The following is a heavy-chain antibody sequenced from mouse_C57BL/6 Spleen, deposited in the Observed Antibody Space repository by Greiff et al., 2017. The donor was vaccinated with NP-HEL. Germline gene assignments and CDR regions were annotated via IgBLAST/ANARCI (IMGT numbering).Heavy chain of an antibody. Sequence: QVQLQQSGAELVKPGASVKLSCKASGYTFTEYTIHWVKRRSGQGLEWIGWFYPGSGSIKYNEKFKDKATLTADKSSSTVYMELSRLTSEDSAVYFCARHEGSSYYSNYGGFAYWGQGTLVTVSA. CDR2: FYPGSGSI. CDR3: ARHEGSSYYSNYGGFAY. J-gene: IGHJ3*01. CDR1: GYTFTEYT. D-gene: IGHD2-5*01. V-gene: IGHV1-62-2*01.